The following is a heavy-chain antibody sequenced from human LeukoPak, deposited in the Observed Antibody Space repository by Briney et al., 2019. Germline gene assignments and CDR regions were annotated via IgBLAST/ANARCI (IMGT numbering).Heavy chain of an antibody. J-gene: IGHJ4*02. CDR1: GDSVSSNSVA. D-gene: IGHD2-15*01. CDR3: ARDSYCSAYSCIFDY. V-gene: IGHV6-1*01. Sequence: SQTRSLTCAISGDSVSSNSVAWNWIRQSPSRGLEWLGRTFYRSQWYNDFAIFVKGRISINPDTSKNQFSLQVNSVTPEDTAVYYCARDSYCSAYSCIFDYWGQGTLVTVSS. CDR2: TFYRSQWYN.